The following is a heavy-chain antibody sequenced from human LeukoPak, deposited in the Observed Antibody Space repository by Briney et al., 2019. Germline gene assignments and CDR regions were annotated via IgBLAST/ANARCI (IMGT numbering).Heavy chain of an antibody. CDR3: ARDHDCSGGSCYLTY. Sequence: SETLSLTCTVSGYSISSGYYRGWIRQPPGKGLEWIGSIYHSGSTYYNPSLKSRVTISVDTSKNQFSLKLSSVTAADTAVYYCARDHDCSGGSCYLTYWGQGTLVTVSS. V-gene: IGHV4-38-2*02. J-gene: IGHJ4*02. CDR2: IYHSGST. CDR1: GYSISSGYY. D-gene: IGHD2-15*01.